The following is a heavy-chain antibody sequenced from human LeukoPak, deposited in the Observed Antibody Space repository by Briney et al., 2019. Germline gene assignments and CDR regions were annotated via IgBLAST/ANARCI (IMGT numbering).Heavy chain of an antibody. CDR2: IYTSGST. J-gene: IGHJ4*02. CDR3: ARDDVLYDSSGYRGYYFDY. CDR1: GGSISSYY. Sequence: SETLSLTCTVSGGSISSYYWSWIRQPAGKGLEWIRRIYTSGSTNYNPSLKSRVTMSVNTSKNQFSLKLSSVTAADTAVYYCARDDVLYDSSGYRGYYFDYWGQGTLVTVSS. V-gene: IGHV4-4*07. D-gene: IGHD3-22*01.